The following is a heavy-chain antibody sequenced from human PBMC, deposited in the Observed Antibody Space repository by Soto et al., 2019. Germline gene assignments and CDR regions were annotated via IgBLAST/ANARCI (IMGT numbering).Heavy chain of an antibody. Sequence: EVQLVASGGGLVKPGGSLRLSCAASGFTFSSYSMNWVRQAPGKGLEWVSSISSSSSYIYYADSVKGRFTISRDNAKNSLYLQMNSLRAEDTAVYYCARVSCSSTSCYQDFYFDLWGRGTLVTVSS. V-gene: IGHV3-21*01. CDR1: GFTFSSYS. J-gene: IGHJ2*01. CDR3: ARVSCSSTSCYQDFYFDL. CDR2: ISSSSSYI. D-gene: IGHD2-2*01.